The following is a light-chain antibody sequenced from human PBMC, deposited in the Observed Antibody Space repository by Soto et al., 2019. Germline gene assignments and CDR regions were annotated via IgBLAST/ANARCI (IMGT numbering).Light chain of an antibody. CDR2: DAS. V-gene: IGKV3-15*01. CDR1: QSVSSN. J-gene: IGKJ1*01. Sequence: EIVMTQSPGTLSVSPGEGATLSCRASQSVSSNLAGYQLKPGQAPRLLIYDASTRATGIPARFSGSGSGTEFTLTISSLQSEDFAVYYCQQYNNWPRTFGQGTKVEIK. CDR3: QQYNNWPRT.